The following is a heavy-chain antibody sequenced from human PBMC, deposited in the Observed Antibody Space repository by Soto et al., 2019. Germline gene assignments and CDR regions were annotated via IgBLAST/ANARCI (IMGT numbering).Heavy chain of an antibody. CDR2: IYYSGST. CDR3: ARATVEYDGSGSYDY. J-gene: IGHJ4*02. Sequence: SEPLSLTCTVSGGSISSYYWSWIRQPPGKGLEWIGYIYYSGSTNYNPSLKSRVTISVDTSKNQFSLKLSSVTAADTAVYYCARATVEYDGSGSYDYWGQGTLGTGSS. V-gene: IGHV4-59*01. D-gene: IGHD3-10*01. CDR1: GGSISSYY.